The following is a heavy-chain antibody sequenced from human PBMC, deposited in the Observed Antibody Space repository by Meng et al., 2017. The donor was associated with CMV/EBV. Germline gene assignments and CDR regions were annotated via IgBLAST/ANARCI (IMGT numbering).Heavy chain of an antibody. D-gene: IGHD3-22*01. CDR1: GFSFSRYW. CDR3: ARGGSLNYYDSSGSDAFDI. V-gene: IGHV3-74*01. Sequence: GESLKISCAASGFSFSRYWMHWVRQAPGKGLEWVSRINTDGTNIGYADSVKGRFTISRDNAENTVYLQMNSLRGEDTAVYYCARGGSLNYYDSSGSDAFDIWGQGTMVTVSS. J-gene: IGHJ3*02. CDR2: INTDGTNI.